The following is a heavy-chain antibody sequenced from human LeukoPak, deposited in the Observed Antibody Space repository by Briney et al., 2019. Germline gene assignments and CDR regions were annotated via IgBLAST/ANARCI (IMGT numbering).Heavy chain of an antibody. CDR3: ARGGITMVRGVIRKGGYLDY. V-gene: IGHV4-4*02. CDR1: GGSISSSNW. J-gene: IGHJ4*02. Sequence: SETLSLTCAVSGGSISSSNWWSWVRQPPGKGLEWIGEIYHSGSTNYNPSLKSRVTISVDKSKNQFSLKLGSVTAADTAVYYCARGGITMVRGVIRKGGYLDYWGQGTLVTVSS. D-gene: IGHD3-10*01. CDR2: IYHSGST.